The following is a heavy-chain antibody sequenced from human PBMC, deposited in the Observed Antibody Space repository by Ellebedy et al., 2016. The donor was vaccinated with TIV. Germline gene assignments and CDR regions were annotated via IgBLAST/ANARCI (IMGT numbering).Heavy chain of an antibody. Sequence: SETLSLTCTVSGGSISSNTYYWGWIRQPPRKGLAWIGSIYYSGSTYYNPSLKSRVTISVDTSKNQFSLKLSSLTAADTAVYYCASIPGASDYYYYYYMDVWGKGTTVTVSS. CDR2: IYYSGST. D-gene: IGHD2-21*01. CDR1: GGSISSNTYY. CDR3: ASIPGASDYYYYYYMDV. V-gene: IGHV4-39*07. J-gene: IGHJ6*03.